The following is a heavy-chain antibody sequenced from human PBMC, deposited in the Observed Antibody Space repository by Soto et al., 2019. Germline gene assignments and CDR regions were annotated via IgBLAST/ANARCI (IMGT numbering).Heavy chain of an antibody. CDR1: GFTFNRYA. CDR3: AKDAVSGDGLWLIDH. D-gene: IGHD4-17*01. V-gene: IGHV3-23*01. Sequence: EVQLLESGGDLIHPGGSLRLSCAASGFTFNRYAMTWVRQAPGKGLECVAGIFGNGGGIEYADSVKGRFTISRDNSKNILYLQMNSLRAEDTAVYFCAKDAVSGDGLWLIDHWGQGTLVTVSS. CDR2: IFGNGGGI. J-gene: IGHJ4*02.